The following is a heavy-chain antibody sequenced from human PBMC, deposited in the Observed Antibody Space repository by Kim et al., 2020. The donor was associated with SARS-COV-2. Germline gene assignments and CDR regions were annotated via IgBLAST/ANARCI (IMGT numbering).Heavy chain of an antibody. J-gene: IGHJ4*02. Sequence: GGSLRLSCGASGFSFSDYAMHWVRQAPGKGLEWVATISYEESNKYYAESVKGRFTISRDTSNNTLYLQMNSLRSEDTAVYYCAKDLQLIMGAADSWGQGTQVTVSS. D-gene: IGHD1-26*01. CDR2: ISYEESNK. V-gene: IGHV3-30*18. CDR3: AKDLQLIMGAADS. CDR1: GFSFSDYA.